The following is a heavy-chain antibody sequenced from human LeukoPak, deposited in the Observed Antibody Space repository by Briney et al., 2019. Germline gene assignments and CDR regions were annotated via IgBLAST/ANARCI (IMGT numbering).Heavy chain of an antibody. Sequence: ASVKVSCKASGYTFTSYDINWVRQAPGQGLEWMGWIGTYKGNTNYAQMFQGRVTMTTDTSTSTAYMELKNLRSDDTAVYYCARTPGMVVVKTFYCMDVWGQGTTVTVSS. CDR1: GYTFTSYD. J-gene: IGHJ6*02. CDR2: IGTYKGNT. CDR3: ARTPGMVVVKTFYCMDV. D-gene: IGHD3-22*01. V-gene: IGHV1-18*01.